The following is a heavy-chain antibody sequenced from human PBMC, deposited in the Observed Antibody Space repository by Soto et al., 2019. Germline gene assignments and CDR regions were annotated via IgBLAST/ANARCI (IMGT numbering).Heavy chain of an antibody. CDR1: GFTFSDHF. J-gene: IGHJ4*02. CDR3: ARDPSSCRGGHCYFDN. V-gene: IGHV3-72*01. Sequence: EVQQVESGGGLVQPGGSLRLSCAASGFTFSDHFMDWVRQAPGKGLEWVGRARSKANNYITEYAASVEGRFTISRDDSKTSLYLQINSLKTEDTAVYFCARDPSSCRGGHCYFDNWGQGTLVTVSS. D-gene: IGHD2-15*01. CDR2: ARSKANNYIT.